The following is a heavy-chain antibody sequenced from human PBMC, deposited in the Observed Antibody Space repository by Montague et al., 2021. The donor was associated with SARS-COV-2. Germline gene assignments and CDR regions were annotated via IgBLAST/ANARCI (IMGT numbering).Heavy chain of an antibody. V-gene: IGHV1-69*06. J-gene: IGHJ4*02. CDR3: ARGSVKHDYEVPTGLPAPFDY. Sequence: SVKVSCKASGGTFSRYAISWVRQAPGQGLEWMGGIIPIFETPNYAQKFQGRVTITADKSTSTAYMELSSLRSEDTAVYYCARGSVKHDYEVPTGLPAPFDYWGQGTLVTVSS. CDR1: GGTFSRYA. D-gene: IGHD4/OR15-4a*01. CDR2: IIPIFETP.